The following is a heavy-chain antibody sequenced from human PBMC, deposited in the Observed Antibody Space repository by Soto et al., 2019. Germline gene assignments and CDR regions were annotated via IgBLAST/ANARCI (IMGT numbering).Heavy chain of an antibody. J-gene: IGHJ4*02. CDR3: AHRPYDGDYGGTFTY. D-gene: IGHD4-17*01. CDR1: GFSLSTSGVG. Sequence: QITLKESGPTLVKPTQTLTLTCTFSGFSLSTSGVGLGWIRQPPGKALEWLAAIFWDDDKRYSPSLKSRLTITKGTSRNQVVLPLTNMDPVDTATYYCAHRPYDGDYGGTFTYWGQGALVTISS. CDR2: IFWDDDK. V-gene: IGHV2-5*02.